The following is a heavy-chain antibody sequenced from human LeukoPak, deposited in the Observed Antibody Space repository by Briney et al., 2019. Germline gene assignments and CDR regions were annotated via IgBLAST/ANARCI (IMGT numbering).Heavy chain of an antibody. Sequence: SETLSLTCTVSGGSITSYYXXXIRQPXGKXXXXXGYXYXXXTTXYNPSLXSRXXXSVXXSKNQFSLKLSSVTAADPAVYYCAQKXPYSPGYSQDWGQGTLVTVSS. V-gene: IGHV4-59*01. CDR1: GGSITSYY. CDR3: AQKXPYSPGYSQD. D-gene: IGHD2-15*01. J-gene: IGHJ1*01. CDR2: XYXXXTT.